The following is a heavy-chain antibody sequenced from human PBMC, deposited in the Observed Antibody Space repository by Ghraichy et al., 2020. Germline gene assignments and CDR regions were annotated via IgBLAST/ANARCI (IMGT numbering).Heavy chain of an antibody. D-gene: IGHD2-2*01. Sequence: GGSLRLSCLASRFTFSSYAMSWVRQAPGKGLEWVSSISSGGGTMYYADSVKGRFTISRDNSKSSLYLQMNSLRADDTAIYYCAKGGGYCGGTSCSRGDAFDIWGQGTMVTVSS. CDR1: RFTFSSYA. CDR3: AKGGGYCGGTSCSRGDAFDI. CDR2: ISSGGGTM. J-gene: IGHJ3*02. V-gene: IGHV3-23*01.